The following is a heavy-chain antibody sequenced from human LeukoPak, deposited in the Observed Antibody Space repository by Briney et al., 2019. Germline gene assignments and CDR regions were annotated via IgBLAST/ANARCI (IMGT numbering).Heavy chain of an antibody. V-gene: IGHV3-43*01. CDR2: ISSDGGST. CDR3: ASAAPWRSWWSAQFDY. Sequence: GGSLRLSCAASEFTFDDYTMNWVRQAPGKGLEWVSLISSDGGSTYYADSVKGRFTISRDNGKYSLYLQMNSLRTEDTAVYHCASAAPWRSWWSAQFDYWGQGTLVTVSS. J-gene: IGHJ4*02. D-gene: IGHD6-13*01. CDR1: EFTFDDYT.